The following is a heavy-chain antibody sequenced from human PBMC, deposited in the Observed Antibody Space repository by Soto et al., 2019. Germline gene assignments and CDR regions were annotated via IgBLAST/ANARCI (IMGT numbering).Heavy chain of an antibody. J-gene: IGHJ3*02. Sequence: GGSLRLSCAASGFTFSSYAMSWVRQAPGKGLEWVSAISGSGGSTYYADSVKGRFTISTDNSKNTRYLQMNSLRAEDTAVYYCAKARGATRAFDIWGQGTMVTVSS. CDR3: AKARGATRAFDI. V-gene: IGHV3-23*01. CDR1: GFTFSSYA. D-gene: IGHD1-26*01. CDR2: ISGSGGST.